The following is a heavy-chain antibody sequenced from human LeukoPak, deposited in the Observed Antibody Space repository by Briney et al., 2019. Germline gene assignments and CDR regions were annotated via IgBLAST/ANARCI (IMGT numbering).Heavy chain of an antibody. CDR3: ATGTPYYDILTGYYHACNWFDP. J-gene: IGHJ5*02. Sequence: ASVKVSCKVSGYTLTESSMHWVRQAPGKGLEWMGGFDPEDGETIYAQKFQGRVTMTEDTSTDTAYMELSSLRSEDTAVYYCATGTPYYDILTGYYHACNWFDPWGQGTLVTVSS. CDR1: GYTLTESS. CDR2: FDPEDGET. D-gene: IGHD3-9*01. V-gene: IGHV1-24*01.